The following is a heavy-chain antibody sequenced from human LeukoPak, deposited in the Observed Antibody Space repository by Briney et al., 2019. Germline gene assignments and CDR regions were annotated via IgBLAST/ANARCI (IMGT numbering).Heavy chain of an antibody. Sequence: GGSVRLAYAASGFIFSTHWMNWVRQAPGKGLEWVAIIKGDGTETLYADSVKGLFTISRDNTKSSLYLQINSLRAEDTAVYYCVGGGGWLPDFWGQGVLVTVSS. J-gene: IGHJ4*02. D-gene: IGHD6-19*01. CDR3: VGGGGWLPDF. CDR1: GFIFSTHW. V-gene: IGHV3-7*01. CDR2: IKGDGTET.